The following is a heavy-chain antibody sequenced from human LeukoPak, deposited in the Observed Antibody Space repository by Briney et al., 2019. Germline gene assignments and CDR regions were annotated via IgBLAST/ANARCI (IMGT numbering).Heavy chain of an antibody. CDR2: IYYSGST. Sequence: SETLSLTCTVSGGSVSSGSYYWSWIRQPPGKGLEGVGYIYYSGSTNYNPSLKSRVTISVDTSKNQFSLKLSSVTAADTAVYYCARDYGDYLSYFDYWGQGTLVTVSS. V-gene: IGHV4-61*01. CDR3: ARDYGDYLSYFDY. J-gene: IGHJ4*02. D-gene: IGHD4-17*01. CDR1: GGSVSSGSYY.